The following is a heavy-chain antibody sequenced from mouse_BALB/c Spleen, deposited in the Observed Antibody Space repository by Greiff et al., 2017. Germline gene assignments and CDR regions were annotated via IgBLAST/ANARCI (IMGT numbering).Heavy chain of an antibody. D-gene: IGHD1-1*01. CDR1: GYTFTSYW. Sequence: QVQLQQSGAELAKPGASVKMSCKASGYTFTSYWMHWVKQRPGQGLEWIGYINPSTGYTEYKQKFKDKATLTADKSSSTAYMQRSSLTSEASAVYYSATPHYGSSQAYAMDYWGQGTSVTGSS. CDR3: ATPHYGSSQAYAMDY. CDR2: INPSTGYT. J-gene: IGHJ4*01. V-gene: IGHV1-7*01.